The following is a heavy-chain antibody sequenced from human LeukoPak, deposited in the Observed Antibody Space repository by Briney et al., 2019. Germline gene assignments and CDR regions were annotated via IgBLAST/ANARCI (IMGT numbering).Heavy chain of an antibody. V-gene: IGHV1-18*01. CDR3: ARGGSRVVTYGNFDY. CDR2: LSTYSGNT. J-gene: IGHJ4*02. CDR1: GYTFTSYA. D-gene: IGHD2-21*02. Sequence: DSVKVSCKASGYTFTSYAISWVRQAPGQGLEWMGWLSTYSGNTNYAQKLQGRITMTTETSTSTAYMELRSLRSDDTAVYYCARGGSRVVTYGNFDYWGQGTLVTVSS.